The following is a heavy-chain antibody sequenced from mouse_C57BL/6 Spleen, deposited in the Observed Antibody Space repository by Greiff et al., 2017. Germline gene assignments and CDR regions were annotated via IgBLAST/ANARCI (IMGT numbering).Heavy chain of an antibody. CDR3: ARFDYDGGSWFAY. CDR2: INPNNGGT. Sequence: DVQLQESGPELVKPGASVKMSCKASGYTFTDYNMHWVKQSHGKSLEWIGYINPNNGGTSYNQKFKGKATLTVNKSSSTAYMELRSLTSEDSAVYYCARFDYDGGSWFAYWGQGTLVTVSA. CDR1: GYTFTDYN. V-gene: IGHV1-22*01. D-gene: IGHD2-4*01. J-gene: IGHJ3*01.